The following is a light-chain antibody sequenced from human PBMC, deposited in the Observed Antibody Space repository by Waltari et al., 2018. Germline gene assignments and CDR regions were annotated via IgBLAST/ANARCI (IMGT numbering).Light chain of an antibody. CDR2: VNSDGSH. J-gene: IGLJ3*02. Sequence: QLVLTQSPSASASLGASVKLPRTLSSVHINNVIAWHQQQPEKGPRYLMKVNSDGSHSKGDEIPDRFSGSSSGAERYLIISSVQSEDEADYYCQTGGHGTWVFGGGTKLTVL. CDR3: QTGGHGTWV. V-gene: IGLV4-69*01. CDR1: SVHINNV.